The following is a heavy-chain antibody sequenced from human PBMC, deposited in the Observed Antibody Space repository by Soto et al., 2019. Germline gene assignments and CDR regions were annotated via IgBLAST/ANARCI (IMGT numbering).Heavy chain of an antibody. V-gene: IGHV4-34*01. Sequence: QVQLQQWGAGLLKPSETLSLTCAVYGASFSDYYWSWIRQPPGKGLEWIGEINHSGSTNYNPSLKRRVTISVDTSKNQFSLNLSSVTAADTAVYYCARRGSAIRYWGQGTLVTVSS. J-gene: IGHJ4*02. CDR2: INHSGST. D-gene: IGHD2-2*01. CDR3: ARRGSAIRY. CDR1: GASFSDYY.